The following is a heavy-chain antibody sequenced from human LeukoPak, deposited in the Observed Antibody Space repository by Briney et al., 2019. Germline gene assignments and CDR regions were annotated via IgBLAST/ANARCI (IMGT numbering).Heavy chain of an antibody. D-gene: IGHD3-22*01. CDR1: GYSFTSYG. J-gene: IGHJ4*02. V-gene: IGHV1-46*01. CDR3: ARDYYDSSGYYHGGH. CDR2: INPIGRST. Sequence: ASVKVSCKASGYSFTSYGIHWVRQAPGQDGEWMGIINPIGRSTTYAHNFQGRVTMPGDTSTRTVYIELSSLRSEDTAVYYCARDYYDSSGYYHGGHWGQGTLVTVSS.